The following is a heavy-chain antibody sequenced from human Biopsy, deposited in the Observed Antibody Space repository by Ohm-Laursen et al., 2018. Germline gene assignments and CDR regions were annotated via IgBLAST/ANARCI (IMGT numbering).Heavy chain of an antibody. V-gene: IGHV1-46*01. CDR2: ISPSGATT. CDR1: GNTFATYH. CDR3: ARDEKRWDYSNYFSRHFDL. J-gene: IGHJ2*01. Sequence: ASVKVSCKASGNTFATYHIHWVRQAPGQGLEWMGVISPSGATTSFSQKFQGRITMTRDTSTGTVYMDLNSLGSEDTAVYYCARDEKRWDYSNYFSRHFDLWGRGTLVTVSS. D-gene: IGHD4-11*01.